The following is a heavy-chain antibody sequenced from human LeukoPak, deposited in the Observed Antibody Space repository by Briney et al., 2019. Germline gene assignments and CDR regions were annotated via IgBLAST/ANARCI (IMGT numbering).Heavy chain of an antibody. D-gene: IGHD3-22*01. J-gene: IGHJ1*01. CDR3: ARRRYYDSSGYLE. Sequence: SETLSLTCTIFGDSVSRSDSYWDWIRQPPGKGLEWIGTIYYSGRTYYSPSLKSRVALSVDMSNNQFSLTLSSVTAADTALYFCARRRYYDSSGYLEWGQGTLVTVSS. CDR1: GDSVSRSDSY. CDR2: IYYSGRT. V-gene: IGHV4-39*01.